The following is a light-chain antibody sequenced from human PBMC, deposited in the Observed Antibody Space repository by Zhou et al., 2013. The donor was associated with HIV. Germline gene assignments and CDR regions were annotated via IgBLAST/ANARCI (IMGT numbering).Light chain of an antibody. Sequence: DIQMTQSPSSLSASVGDRVTITCRASQTISSYLNWYQQKPGKAPNLLIYAASSLQSGVPSRFSGSGSGTDFTLTISSLQLEDFASYYCLQHNSLPXTFGQGTKVEIK. J-gene: IGKJ1*01. CDR1: QTISSY. V-gene: IGKV1-39*01. CDR2: AAS. CDR3: LQHNSLPXT.